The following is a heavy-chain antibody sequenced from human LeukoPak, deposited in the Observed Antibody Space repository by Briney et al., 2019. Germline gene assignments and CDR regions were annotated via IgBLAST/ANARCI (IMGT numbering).Heavy chain of an antibody. Sequence: RASVKVSCKASGYTFTSYGISWVRQAPGQGPEWMGWISAYNGNTNYAQKFQGRVTLTTDTSTSTAYMEVRSLRSEDTAVYYCASPYYDSSGYYQKNAFDIWGQGTMVTVSS. CDR3: ASPYYDSSGYYQKNAFDI. J-gene: IGHJ3*02. CDR1: GYTFTSYG. CDR2: ISAYNGNT. D-gene: IGHD3-22*01. V-gene: IGHV1-18*01.